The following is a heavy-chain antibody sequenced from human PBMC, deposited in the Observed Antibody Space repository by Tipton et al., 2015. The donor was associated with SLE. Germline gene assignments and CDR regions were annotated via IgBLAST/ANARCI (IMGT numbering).Heavy chain of an antibody. CDR3: ARDRAICDSTSCFRSYFDS. CDR1: GASISSYY. Sequence: TLSLTCTVSGASISSYYWTWIRQTPGKGLEWLGYISSDGSTNYNPSLQSRSSISIDTSKSQFSLRLSSGTAADTAVYYCARDRAICDSTSCFRSYFDSWGQGTLVTVSS. V-gene: IGHV4-59*12. CDR2: ISSDGST. D-gene: IGHD2-2*01. J-gene: IGHJ4*02.